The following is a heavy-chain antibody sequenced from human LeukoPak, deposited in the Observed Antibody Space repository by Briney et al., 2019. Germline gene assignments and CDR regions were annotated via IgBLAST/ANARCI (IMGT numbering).Heavy chain of an antibody. CDR2: ISDSGSSTYT. V-gene: IGHV3-21*01. CDR1: GFTLHSYT. CDR3: ARHIKFGQLHYYYYGMDV. D-gene: IGHD3-10*01. J-gene: IGHJ6*02. Sequence: GGSLRLSCAASGFTLHSYTMNWVRQAPGKGLEWLSSISDSGSSTYTNYEDSVKGRFTISRDKATNSLFLQMDSLRAEDTAVYYCARHIKFGQLHYYYYGMDVWGQGTAVTVSS.